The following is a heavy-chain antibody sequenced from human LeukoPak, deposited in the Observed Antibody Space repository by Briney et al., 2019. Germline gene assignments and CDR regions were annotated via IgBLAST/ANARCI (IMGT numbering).Heavy chain of an antibody. CDR1: GYSFISYW. D-gene: IGHD2-2*02. V-gene: IGHV5-51*01. J-gene: IGHJ4*02. CDR3: ARPYCSSTSCYNRFDY. Sequence: PGESLKISCKGFGYSFISYWIGWVGQMPGKGLDWMGIIYPGDSDTSYSPSFQGQVTMSADKSISTAYLQWSSLKASDTAMYYCARPYCSSTSCYNRFDYCGQGTLVTVSS. CDR2: IYPGDSDT.